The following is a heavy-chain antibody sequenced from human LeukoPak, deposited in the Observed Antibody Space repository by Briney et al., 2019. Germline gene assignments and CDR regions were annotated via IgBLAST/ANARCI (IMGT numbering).Heavy chain of an antibody. CDR3: ARVTRHYEVDTAMVTD. Sequence: SGTLSLTCAVSGGSISSSNWWSWVRQPPGKGLEWIGEIYHSGSTNYNPSLKSRVTISVDKSKNQFSMKLSSVTAADTAVYYCARVTRHYEVDTAMVTDWGQGTLVTVSS. CDR2: IYHSGST. CDR1: GGSISSSNW. V-gene: IGHV4-4*02. D-gene: IGHD5-18*01. J-gene: IGHJ4*02.